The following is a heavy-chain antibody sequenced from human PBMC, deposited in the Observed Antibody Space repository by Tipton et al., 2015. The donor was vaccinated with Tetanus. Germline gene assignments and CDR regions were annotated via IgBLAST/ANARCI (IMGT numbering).Heavy chain of an antibody. CDR1: GGSISSGGYF. CDR3: ARDQGGGRVVRLNWFGP. D-gene: IGHD6-6*01. CDR2: IYYSGST. J-gene: IGHJ5*02. V-gene: IGHV4-31*03. Sequence: LSCTVSGGSISSGGYFWNWIRQHPGKGLEWIGYIYYSGSTYYNPSLNGRVTISVDTSKNQFSLKLNSVTAADTAVYYCARDQGGGRVVRLNWFGPWGQGTLVTVSS.